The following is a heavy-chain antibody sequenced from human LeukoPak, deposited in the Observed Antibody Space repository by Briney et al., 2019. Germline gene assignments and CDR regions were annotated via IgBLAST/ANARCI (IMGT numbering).Heavy chain of an antibody. CDR3: AGRGSGSYYYFDY. J-gene: IGHJ4*02. Sequence: SETLSLTCTVSGGSISTSNYYWAWIRQPPGKGLEWIGTIYYSGSTYYNPSLKNRVTISVDPSSNQFSLKLNSVTAADTAVYYCAGRGSGSYYYFDYWSQGTLVTVSS. CDR2: IYYSGST. CDR1: GGSISTSNYY. V-gene: IGHV4-39*01. D-gene: IGHD1-26*01.